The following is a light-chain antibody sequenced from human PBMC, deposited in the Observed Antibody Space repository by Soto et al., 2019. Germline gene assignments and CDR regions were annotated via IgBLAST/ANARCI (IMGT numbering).Light chain of an antibody. CDR2: DAS. V-gene: IGKV1-5*01. CDR3: QQYNSYSG. CDR1: QSISSW. Sequence: DIKMTQSPSTLSASVGDRVTITCRASQSISSWLAWYQQKPGTAPKILIYDASSLESGDPSRFSGSGSGTEFTLTISSLQPDDFATYYCQQYNSYSGFGQGTMV. J-gene: IGKJ1*01.